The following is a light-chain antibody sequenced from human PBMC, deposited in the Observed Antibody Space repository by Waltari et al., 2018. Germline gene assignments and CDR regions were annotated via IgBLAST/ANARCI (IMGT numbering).Light chain of an antibody. V-gene: IGLV3-9*01. CDR1: NIGSKK. CDR2: RDI. CDR3: QVWTSSPAHVV. J-gene: IGLJ2*01. Sequence: SYELTQPLSVSVAPGQTATITCGESNIGSKKVHWYQQKPGQAQLLVIYRDINGPSVIPERVSGSNSGNMATLKINRVEDGDEADYYCQVWTSSPAHVVFGGGTKLTVL.